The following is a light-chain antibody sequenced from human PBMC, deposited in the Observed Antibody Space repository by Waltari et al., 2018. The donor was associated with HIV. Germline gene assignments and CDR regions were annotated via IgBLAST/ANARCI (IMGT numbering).Light chain of an antibody. CDR1: SSNIGSNP. CDR2: NNK. CDR3: AAWDDSLNGHVL. J-gene: IGLJ2*01. V-gene: IGLV1-44*01. Sequence: QSVLTQPPSASGTPGQRVTFSCSGSSSNIGSNPVDWYQKLPGTAPVLLIYNNKQRPSGVPDRFSGSKSGTSASLAISGVQSEDEADYYGAAWDDSLNGHVLFGGGTKLTVL.